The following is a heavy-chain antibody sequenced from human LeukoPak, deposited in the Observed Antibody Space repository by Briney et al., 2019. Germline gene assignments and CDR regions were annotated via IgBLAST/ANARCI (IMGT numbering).Heavy chain of an antibody. Sequence: PGGSLRLSCAASGFTFSSYWMSWVRQAPGKGLEWVANIKQDGSEKYYVDSVKGRFTISRDNAKNSLYLQMNSLRAEDTAVYYCARAHNVLLWFGELSGWFDPWGQGTLVTVSS. V-gene: IGHV3-7*01. CDR3: ARAHNVLLWFGELSGWFDP. CDR1: GFTFSSYW. J-gene: IGHJ5*02. CDR2: IKQDGSEK. D-gene: IGHD3-10*01.